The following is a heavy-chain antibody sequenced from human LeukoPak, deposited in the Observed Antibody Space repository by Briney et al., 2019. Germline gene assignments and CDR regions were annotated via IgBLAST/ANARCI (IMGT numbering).Heavy chain of an antibody. Sequence: GGSLRLSCAASGFTFSNYAMSWVRQAPGKGLEWVSIIGYRGGSIYYAYSVQGRFTISRDNSKNTLYLQMNSLRAEDTAVYYCATYSSLNRREFQYWGQGTLLTVSS. J-gene: IGHJ1*01. CDR2: IGYRGGSI. CDR3: ATYSSLNRREFQY. CDR1: GFTFSNYA. D-gene: IGHD3-22*01. V-gene: IGHV3-23*01.